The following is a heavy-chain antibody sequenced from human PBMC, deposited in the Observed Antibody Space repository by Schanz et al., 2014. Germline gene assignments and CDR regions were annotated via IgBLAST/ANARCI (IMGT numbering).Heavy chain of an antibody. CDR2: IKQDESEK. CDR3: VRDILHRVYDSGSP. CDR1: GFTFSTFA. V-gene: IGHV3-7*01. D-gene: IGHD3-10*01. J-gene: IGHJ5*02. Sequence: EVQLVESGGDLVQPGGSLRLSCSASGFTFSTFAMHWVRQAPGKGLEWVANIKQDESEKYYVDSVKGRFTISRDNAKNALFLHMNSLRAEDTAVYYCVRDILHRVYDSGSPWGQGTLVTVSS.